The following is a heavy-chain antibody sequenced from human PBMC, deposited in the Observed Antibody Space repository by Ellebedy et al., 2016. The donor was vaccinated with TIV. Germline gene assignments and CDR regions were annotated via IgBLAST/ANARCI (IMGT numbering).Heavy chain of an antibody. CDR2: ISSGSTYI. V-gene: IGHV3-21*01. CDR3: TKLREDYNILTGYYRKKFDY. D-gene: IGHD3-9*01. J-gene: IGHJ4*02. CDR1: GFTVSSNY. Sequence: GESLKISXAASGFTVSSNYISWVRQAPGKGLQWVASISSGSTYISYADSVKGRFTISRDNAKNSVYLQMNSLRDEDTALYYCTKLREDYNILTGYYRKKFDYWGQGTLVTVSS.